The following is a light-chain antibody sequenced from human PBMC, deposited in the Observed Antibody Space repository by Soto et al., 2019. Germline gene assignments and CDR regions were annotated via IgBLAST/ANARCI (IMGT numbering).Light chain of an antibody. CDR2: DSS. V-gene: IGKV3-11*01. CDR1: QSVSSN. CDR3: QQRYSWPLT. J-gene: IGKJ4*01. Sequence: EIVMTQSPATLTVSPGERATLSCRASQSVSSNLAWYQQKPGQAPRLLIYDSSTRATGIPARFSGSGSGTDFTLTISSLAPEAFGVYYCQQRYSWPLTFGGGTKVDMK.